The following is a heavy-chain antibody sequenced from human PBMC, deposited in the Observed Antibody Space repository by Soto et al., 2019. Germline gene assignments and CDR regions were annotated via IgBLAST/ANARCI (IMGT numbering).Heavy chain of an antibody. CDR3: AKQPTIVVVTATPPFFDY. D-gene: IGHD2-21*02. V-gene: IGHV3-23*01. CDR2: ISGSGGST. Sequence: GGSLRLSXAASGFTFSSYAMSWVRQAPGKGLEWVSAISGSGGSTYYADSVKGRFTISRDNSKNTLYLQMNSLRAEDTAVYYCAKQPTIVVVTATPPFFDYWGQGTLVTVSS. CDR1: GFTFSSYA. J-gene: IGHJ4*02.